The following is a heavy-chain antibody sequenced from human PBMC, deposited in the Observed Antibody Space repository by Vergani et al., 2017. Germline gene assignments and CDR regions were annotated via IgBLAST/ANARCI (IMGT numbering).Heavy chain of an antibody. J-gene: IGHJ2*01. CDR1: GDSIISRSYY. CDR2: IYNSGNG. V-gene: IGHV4-39*01. D-gene: IGHD3-16*01. Sequence: QMQLQESGPGLVKASETLSLTCTVSGDSIISRSYYWGWIRQPPGKGLEWIGSIYNSGNGDFSSFLKSRVTISADTSKNQFSLRLTSVTAADTAVYYCASGKYYSDSTSHFRGRYFDVWGRGTLVTVPS. CDR3: ASGKYYSDSTSHFRGRYFDV.